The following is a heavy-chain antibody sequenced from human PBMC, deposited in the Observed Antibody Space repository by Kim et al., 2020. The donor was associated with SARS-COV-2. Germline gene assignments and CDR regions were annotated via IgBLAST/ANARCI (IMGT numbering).Heavy chain of an antibody. Sequence: SETLSLTCAVYGGSFSVYYWSWIRQPPGKWLEWIGEINHSGSTNYNPSLKSRLTISVDTSKSQFSLKLTSVTAADTALYYCARGHQRDYGDGRVAQEKLCYFDYWGQGTLVTVSS. CDR3: ARGHQRDYGDGRVAQEKLCYFDY. V-gene: IGHV4-34*01. D-gene: IGHD4-17*01. CDR1: GGSFSVYY. J-gene: IGHJ4*02. CDR2: INHSGST.